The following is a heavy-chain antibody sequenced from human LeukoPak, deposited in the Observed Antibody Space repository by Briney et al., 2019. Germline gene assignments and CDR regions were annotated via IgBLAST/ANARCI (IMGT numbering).Heavy chain of an antibody. CDR1: GCAFSGDG. D-gene: IGHD6-19*01. Sequence: PGKSLRLSCAASGCAFSGDGMHWVRQAPAKGLDRVAVRWYYGSKKYYADSVKGRFTISRDNSKNTLYLHMNSLRPEDMAVYYCARWDGPEQSFDYWGRGNRDSVSS. J-gene: IGHJ4*02. CDR2: RWYYGSKK. V-gene: IGHV3-33*01. CDR3: ARWDGPEQSFDY.